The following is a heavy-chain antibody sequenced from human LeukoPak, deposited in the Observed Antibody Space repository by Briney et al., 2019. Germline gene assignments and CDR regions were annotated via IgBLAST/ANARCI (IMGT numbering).Heavy chain of an antibody. V-gene: IGHV3-15*01. J-gene: IGHJ4*02. CDR1: GFTFSHAW. D-gene: IGHD6-19*01. CDR3: TTDGVAVAQFDY. CDR2: IKAKTDGETT. Sequence: GGSLRLSCAASGFTFSHAWMSWVRQAPGKGLEWVGRIKAKTDGETTDYATSVKGRFSISRDDSKNTLYLQMNSLKTEDTAVYYCTTDGVAVAQFDYWGQGTLVTVSS.